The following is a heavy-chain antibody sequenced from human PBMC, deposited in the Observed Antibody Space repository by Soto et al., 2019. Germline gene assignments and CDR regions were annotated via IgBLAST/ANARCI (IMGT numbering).Heavy chain of an antibody. CDR1: GGTFSSYA. CDR2: IIPIFGTA. Sequence: QVPLVQSGAEVKKPGSSVKVSCKASGGTFSSYAISWVRQAPGQGLEWMGGIIPIFGTANYAQKFQGRVTITADESTSTAYMELSSLRSEDTAVYYCARDSQYYDFWSGYYNWFDPWGQGTLVTVSS. D-gene: IGHD3-3*01. J-gene: IGHJ5*02. V-gene: IGHV1-69*01. CDR3: ARDSQYYDFWSGYYNWFDP.